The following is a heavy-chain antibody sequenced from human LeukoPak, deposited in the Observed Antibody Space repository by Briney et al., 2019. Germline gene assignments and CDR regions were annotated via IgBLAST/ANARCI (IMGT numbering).Heavy chain of an antibody. CDR3: ARIAGGGYSSSWYAVYFDY. CDR1: GFTFSSYS. V-gene: IGHV3-48*01. J-gene: IGHJ4*02. CDR2: ISSSSSTI. Sequence: GGSLRLSCAASGFTFSSYSMNWVRQAPGKGLEWVSYISSSSSTIYYADSVKGRFTISRDNAKNSLYLQMNSLRAEDTAVYYCARIAGGGYSSSWYAVYFDYWGQGTLVTVSS. D-gene: IGHD6-13*01.